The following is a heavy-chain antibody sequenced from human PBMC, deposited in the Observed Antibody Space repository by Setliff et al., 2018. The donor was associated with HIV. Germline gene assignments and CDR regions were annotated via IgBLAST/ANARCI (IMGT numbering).Heavy chain of an antibody. Sequence: GASVKVSCKASGGTFSSYAISWVRQAPGQGLEWMGGIIPIFGTANYAQKFQGRVTITADESTSTVYMELSSLTSEDTALYYCALSEYCSGGSCSRKNWFALWGQGTLVTVSS. D-gene: IGHD2-15*01. J-gene: IGHJ5*02. CDR1: GGTFSSYA. CDR3: ALSEYCSGGSCSRKNWFAL. CDR2: IIPIFGTA. V-gene: IGHV1-69*13.